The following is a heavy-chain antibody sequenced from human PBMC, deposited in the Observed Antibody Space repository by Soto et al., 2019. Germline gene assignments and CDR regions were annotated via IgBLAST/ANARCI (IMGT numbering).Heavy chain of an antibody. CDR2: IWYDGSNK. V-gene: IGHV3-33*01. J-gene: IGHJ6*02. CDR3: ARGMATTMGGYYYGMDV. CDR1: GFTFSSYV. Sequence: PGGSLRLSCAASGFTFSSYVMHWVRQAPGKGLEWVAVIWYDGSNKYYADSVKGRFTISRDNSKDTLYLQMNSLRAEDTAVYYCARGMATTMGGYYYGMDVWGQGTTVTVSS. D-gene: IGHD5-12*01.